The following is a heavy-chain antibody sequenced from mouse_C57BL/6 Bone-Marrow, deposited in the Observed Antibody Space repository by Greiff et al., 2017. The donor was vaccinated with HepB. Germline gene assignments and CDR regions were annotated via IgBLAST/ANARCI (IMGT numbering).Heavy chain of an antibody. CDR1: GYTFTSYW. V-gene: IGHV1-55*01. CDR2: IYPGSGST. J-gene: IGHJ3*01. CDR3: ARDSTSTVVAPGFAY. D-gene: IGHD1-1*01. Sequence: QVQLQQPGAELVKPGASVKMSCKASGYTFTSYWITWVKQRPGQGLEWIGDIYPGSGSTNYNEKFKSKATLTVDTSSSTAYRQLSSLTSEDSAVYYCARDSTSTVVAPGFAYWGQGTLVTVSA.